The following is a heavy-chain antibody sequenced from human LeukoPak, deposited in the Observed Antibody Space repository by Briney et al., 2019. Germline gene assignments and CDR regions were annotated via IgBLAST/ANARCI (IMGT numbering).Heavy chain of an antibody. CDR2: ISSSSSYI. CDR3: ARGGLYDSSGYSPFDY. J-gene: IGHJ4*02. Sequence: TGGSLRLSCAASGFTFSSYSMNWVRQAPGKGLEWVSSISSSSSYIYYADSVKGRFTISRDNAKNSLYLQMNSLRAEDTAVYYCARGGLYDSSGYSPFDYWGQGTLVTVSS. V-gene: IGHV3-21*01. CDR1: GFTFSSYS. D-gene: IGHD3-22*01.